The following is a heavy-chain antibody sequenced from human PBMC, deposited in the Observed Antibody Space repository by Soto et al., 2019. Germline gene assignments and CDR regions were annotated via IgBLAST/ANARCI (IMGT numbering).Heavy chain of an antibody. CDR1: GYSFTSYW. CDR2: IYPGDSDT. J-gene: IGHJ6*02. Sequence: GESLKVSCKGSGYSFTSYWSGWVRQMPGKGLEWMGIIYPGDSDTRYSPSFQGQVTISADKSISTAYLQWSSLKASDTAMYYCASTSRGASYYYGMDVWGQGTTVTVSS. V-gene: IGHV5-51*01. CDR3: ASTSRGASYYYGMDV. D-gene: IGHD1-26*01.